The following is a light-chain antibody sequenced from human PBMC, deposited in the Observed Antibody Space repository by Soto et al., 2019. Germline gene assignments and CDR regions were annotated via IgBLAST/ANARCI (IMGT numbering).Light chain of an antibody. CDR3: QHYKIYSWT. Sequence: DIQMIQSPSALSASVGDRVTITCRASQSISRRLAWYQQKPGKAPKLLIYDASSLESGVPAGFSGSGSGTQFTLTILSLQPHDFGSCDCQHYKIYSWTFGQGTRVEIK. CDR2: DAS. J-gene: IGKJ1*01. V-gene: IGKV1-5*01. CDR1: QSISRR.